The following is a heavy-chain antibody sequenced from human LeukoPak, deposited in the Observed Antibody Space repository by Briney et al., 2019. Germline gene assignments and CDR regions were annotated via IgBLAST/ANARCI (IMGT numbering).Heavy chain of an antibody. Sequence: GGSLRLSCVVSGFNFSNYWKNWVRQAPGKGLEWVANIKHDGSEEYYVDSVKGRFSISRDNAKKSLYLQMNSLRAEDTAVYYCARALSHCLDYWGQGTLVTVSS. CDR2: IKHDGSEE. CDR1: GFNFSNYW. V-gene: IGHV3-7*01. J-gene: IGHJ4*02. CDR3: ARALSHCLDY. D-gene: IGHD3-16*01.